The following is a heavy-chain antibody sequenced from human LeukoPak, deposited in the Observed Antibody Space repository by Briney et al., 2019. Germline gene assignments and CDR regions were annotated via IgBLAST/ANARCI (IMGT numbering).Heavy chain of an antibody. D-gene: IGHD1-1*01. CDR3: ARENWYSDY. CDR2: VNPDSGGT. V-gene: IGHV1-2*02. CDR1: GYTFTHYR. J-gene: IGHJ4*02. Sequence: EASVKVSCKASGYTFTHYRLHWVRQAHGQGLEWMGWVNPDSGGTNYQQKFQGRVTMTRDTSISTVYMELSRLRSDDTAVYNCARENWYSDYWGQGTLVTVSS.